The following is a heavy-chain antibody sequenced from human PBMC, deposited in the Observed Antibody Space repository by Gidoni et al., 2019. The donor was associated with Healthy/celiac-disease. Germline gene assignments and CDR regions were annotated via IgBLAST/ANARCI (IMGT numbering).Heavy chain of an antibody. CDR1: GFTLSSYA. D-gene: IGHD6-19*01. Sequence: EVQLLESGGGVVKPGGCLRISCAAAGFTLSSYAMSWVRQAPGKGLEWVSAISGSGCSTYYADSVKGRFTISRDNSKNTLYLQMNSLRAEDTAVYYCAKEGLAVAVDYYYYYGMDVWGQGTTVTVSS. V-gene: IGHV3-23*01. J-gene: IGHJ6*02. CDR2: ISGSGCST. CDR3: AKEGLAVAVDYYYYYGMDV.